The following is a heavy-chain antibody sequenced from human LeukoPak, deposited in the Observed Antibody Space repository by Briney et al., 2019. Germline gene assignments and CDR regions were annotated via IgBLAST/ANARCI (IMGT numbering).Heavy chain of an antibody. Sequence: GGSLRLSCAASGFTFSSSEMNWVRQAPGKGLEWVSYISSSSSTIYYADSVKGRFTISRDNAKNSLYLQMNSLRAEDTAVYYCATQLELRIFDYWGQGTLVTVSS. CDR1: GFTFSSSE. CDR3: ATQLELRIFDY. V-gene: IGHV3-48*01. CDR2: ISSSSSTI. J-gene: IGHJ4*02. D-gene: IGHD1-7*01.